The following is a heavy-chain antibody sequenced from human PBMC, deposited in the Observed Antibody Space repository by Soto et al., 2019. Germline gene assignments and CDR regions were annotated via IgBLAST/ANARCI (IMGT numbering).Heavy chain of an antibody. J-gene: IGHJ6*02. Sequence: QVQLVQSGAEVKKPGASVKVSCKASGYSFTTYGIAWVRQAPGQGLEWMGWISTYNGDTDYAQNLQGRVIMTTDTSTPTAYMELRSLRSDDTAVYYCAREGSRPYYYYGMDVWSQGTTVSVSS. V-gene: IGHV1-18*01. D-gene: IGHD2-15*01. CDR2: ISTYNGDT. CDR3: AREGSRPYYYYGMDV. CDR1: GYSFTTYG.